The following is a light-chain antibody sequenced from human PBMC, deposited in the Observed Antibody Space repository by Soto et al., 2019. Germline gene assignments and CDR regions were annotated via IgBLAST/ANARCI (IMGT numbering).Light chain of an antibody. CDR1: QSVSSY. J-gene: IGKJ4*01. CDR2: DAS. CDR3: QHRSNWLT. Sequence: EIVLTQSPATLSLSPGERATLSCRASQSVSSYLAWYQQKPGQAPRLLIYDASNRATGIPARFSGSWSGTDFTLTISSLEPEDFAVYDCQHRSNWLTFGGGTKVEIK. V-gene: IGKV3-11*01.